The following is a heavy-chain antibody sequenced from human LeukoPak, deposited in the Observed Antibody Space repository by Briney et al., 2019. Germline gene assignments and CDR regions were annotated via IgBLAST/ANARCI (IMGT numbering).Heavy chain of an antibody. CDR1: GFSFGSYW. V-gene: IGHV3-7*01. D-gene: IGHD6-19*01. J-gene: IGHJ6*02. CDR3: ARDPLVADHYYYYGMDV. CDR2: IKDDGSVQ. Sequence: PGGSLRLSCAASGFSFGSYWMTWVRQAPGRGLEWVANIKDDGSVQLYVDSVKGRFTISRDNSKNTLYLQMNSLRAEDTAVYYCARDPLVADHYYYYGMDVWGQGTTVTVSS.